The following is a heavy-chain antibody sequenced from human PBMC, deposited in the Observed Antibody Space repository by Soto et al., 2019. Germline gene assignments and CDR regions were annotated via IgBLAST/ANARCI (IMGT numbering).Heavy chain of an antibody. J-gene: IGHJ6*02. Sequence: SETPSLTCTVSGDSINSGGYYWSWIRQHPGKGLEWIGYIYYSGSTYYNPSLKSRVTISVDTSKNQFSLKLSSVTAADTAVYYCASRKIAVTVKIYYYGIVVPCQATTVTVSS. CDR3: ASRKIAVTVKIYYYGIVV. CDR2: IYYSGST. V-gene: IGHV4-31*03. D-gene: IGHD4-4*01. CDR1: GDSINSGGYY.